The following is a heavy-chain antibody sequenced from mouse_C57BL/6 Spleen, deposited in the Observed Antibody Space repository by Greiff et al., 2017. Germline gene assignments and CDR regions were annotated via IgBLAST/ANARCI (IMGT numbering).Heavy chain of an antibody. Sequence: EVKVEESGGGLVQPGGSMKLSCVASGFTFSNYWMNWVRQSPEKGLEWVAQISLKSDNYATHYAESVKGSFTISRDDSKRSVYRQMNNLSAEDTGIYCGTDSGSFDYWGQGTTLTVSS. D-gene: IGHD1-3*01. J-gene: IGHJ2*01. V-gene: IGHV6-3*01. CDR2: ISLKSDNYAT. CDR1: GFTFSNYW. CDR3: TDSGSFDY.